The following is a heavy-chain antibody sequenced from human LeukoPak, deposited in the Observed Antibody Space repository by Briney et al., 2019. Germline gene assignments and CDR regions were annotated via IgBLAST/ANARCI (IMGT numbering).Heavy chain of an antibody. D-gene: IGHD2-15*01. CDR2: INVDGSDR. CDR3: ARDPEWPPTPPIDI. J-gene: IGHJ3*02. Sequence: GGSLRLSCAASGFTFSNYWMHWVRQAPGKGLVWVSGINVDGSDRRYADSVKGQFTISRDNAKNTMYLQMSSLRAEDTAVYYCARDPEWPPTPPIDIWGQGTMVTVSS. CDR1: GFTFSNYW. V-gene: IGHV3-74*01.